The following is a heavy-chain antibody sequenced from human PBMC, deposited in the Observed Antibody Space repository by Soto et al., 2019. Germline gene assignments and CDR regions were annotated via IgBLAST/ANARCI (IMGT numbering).Heavy chain of an antibody. J-gene: IGHJ3*02. CDR1: GVTFSSYA. Sequence: ASVKVSCKASGVTFSSYAISWVRQAPGQGLEWMGGIIPIFGTANYAQKFQGRVTITADESTSTAYMELSSLRSEDTAVYYCARKIAAAGNFDAFDIWGQGTMVTVSS. CDR2: IIPIFGTA. CDR3: ARKIAAAGNFDAFDI. D-gene: IGHD6-13*01. V-gene: IGHV1-69*13.